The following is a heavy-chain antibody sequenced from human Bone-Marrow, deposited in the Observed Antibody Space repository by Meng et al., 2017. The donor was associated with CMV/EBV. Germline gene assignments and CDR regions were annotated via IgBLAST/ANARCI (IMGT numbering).Heavy chain of an antibody. J-gene: IGHJ4*02. Sequence: GGSLRLSCAASGFTFSSYSMNWVRQAPGKGLEWVSSISSSSSYIYYADSVKGRFTISRDNAKNSLYLQMNSLRAEDTAVYYCARDKGRDDFWSGYYWVFDYWGQGTLVTVSS. CDR3: ARDKGRDDFWSGYYWVFDY. CDR2: ISSSSSYI. V-gene: IGHV3-21*04. CDR1: GFTFSSYS. D-gene: IGHD3-3*01.